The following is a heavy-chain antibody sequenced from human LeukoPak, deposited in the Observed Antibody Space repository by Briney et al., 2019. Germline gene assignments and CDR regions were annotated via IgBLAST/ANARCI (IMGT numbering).Heavy chain of an antibody. CDR3: ARKYCSTTSCLFDN. CDR2: ISSSGTTI. J-gene: IGHJ4*02. V-gene: IGHV3-48*04. D-gene: IGHD2-2*01. CDR1: RFTLSSYS. Sequence: GGSLRLSCAASRFTLSSYSMNWVRQAPGKGLQWVSDISSSGTTIYYADSVKGRFTISRDNAKNSLYLQMNSLRAEDTAVYYCARKYCSTTSCLFDNWGQGTLVTVSS.